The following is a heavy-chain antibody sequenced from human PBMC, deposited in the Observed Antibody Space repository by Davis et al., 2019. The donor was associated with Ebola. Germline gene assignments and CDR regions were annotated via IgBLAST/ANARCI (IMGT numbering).Heavy chain of an antibody. D-gene: IGHD3-10*01. V-gene: IGHV5-51*01. J-gene: IGHJ6*03. Sequence: KVSCKASGYRFTNYWIGWVRQMPGKGLEWMGVIHPGDSDTRYSPSFQGQVTVSADKSISTAYLQWSSLKASDTAVYYCARCRSLGSYYYMDVWGNGTSVTVSS. CDR3: ARCRSLGSYYYMDV. CDR1: GYRFTNYW. CDR2: IHPGDSDT.